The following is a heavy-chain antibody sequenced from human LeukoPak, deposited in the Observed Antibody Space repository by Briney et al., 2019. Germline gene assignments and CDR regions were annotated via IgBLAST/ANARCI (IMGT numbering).Heavy chain of an antibody. CDR2: IYYSGST. CDR3: ARLLVHSSGWYKSGPNWFDP. Sequence: SETLSLTCTVSGGSISSSSYYWGWIRQPPGKGLEWIGSIYYSGSTYYNPSLKSRVTISVDTSKNQFSLKLSSVTAADTAVYYCARLLVHSSGWYKSGPNWFDPWGQGTLVTVSS. J-gene: IGHJ5*02. V-gene: IGHV4-39*01. D-gene: IGHD6-19*01. CDR1: GGSISSSSYY.